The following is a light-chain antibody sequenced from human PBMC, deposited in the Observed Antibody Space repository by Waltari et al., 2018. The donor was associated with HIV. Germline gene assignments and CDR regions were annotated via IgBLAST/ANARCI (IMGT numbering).Light chain of an antibody. V-gene: IGLV2-23*02. CDR2: EVS. J-gene: IGLJ2*01. CDR1: SSDVGSYNL. CDR3: CSYARSGIP. Sequence: QSARTQPASVSGSFGQSITISCTGTSSDVGSYNLVSWYQYHPGKAPKLIIYEVSKRPSGVSNRFSGSKSGNTASLTVSGLQAEDEAHYYCCSYARSGIPFGGGTKLTVL.